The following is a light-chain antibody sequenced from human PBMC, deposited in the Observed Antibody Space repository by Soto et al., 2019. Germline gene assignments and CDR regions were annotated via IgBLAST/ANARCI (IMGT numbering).Light chain of an antibody. CDR2: GAS. V-gene: IGKV3-20*01. Sequence: EIVLTQSPGTLSLSPGERATLACRASQSVSSSYLAWYQQKPGQAPRLLIYGASSRATGIPDRFSGSGSGTDFTLTISRLEPEDFAVYYCQKYGSSPTTFGQGTRLEI. J-gene: IGKJ5*01. CDR1: QSVSSSY. CDR3: QKYGSSPTT.